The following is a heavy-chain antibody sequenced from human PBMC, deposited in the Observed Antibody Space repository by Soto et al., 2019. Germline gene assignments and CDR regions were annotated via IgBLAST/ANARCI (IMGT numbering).Heavy chain of an antibody. Sequence: AGGSLRLSCAASGLTISSYWMHWVRQAPGKGLVWVSRINSDGSSTSYADSVKGRFTISRDNAKNTLYLQMNSLRAEDTAVYYCARVRSDDFWSGYYFDYWGQGTLVTVSS. V-gene: IGHV3-74*01. J-gene: IGHJ4*02. CDR3: ARVRSDDFWSGYYFDY. CDR1: GLTISSYW. CDR2: INSDGSST. D-gene: IGHD3-3*01.